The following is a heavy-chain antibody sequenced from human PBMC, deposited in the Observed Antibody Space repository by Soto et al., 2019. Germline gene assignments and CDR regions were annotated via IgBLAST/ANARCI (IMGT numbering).Heavy chain of an antibody. V-gene: IGHV4-59*01. Sequence: PXETLSVTITVSGGSISRYYGSWIRQPPGKGLDWIGYIYYSGSTNDNPSRKSRVTISLDTSKNQFSLKLSSVTAADTAVYYCAREGGYYGSGTYPLSGQGTMVTVSS. CDR3: AREGGYYGSGTYPL. CDR1: GGSISRYY. D-gene: IGHD3-10*01. J-gene: IGHJ3*01. CDR2: IYYSGST.